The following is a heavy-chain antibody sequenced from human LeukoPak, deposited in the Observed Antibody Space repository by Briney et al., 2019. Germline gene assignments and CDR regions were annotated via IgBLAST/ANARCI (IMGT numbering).Heavy chain of an antibody. CDR3: AKHQSDYWEFDY. D-gene: IGHD5-12*01. Sequence: GGSLRLSCAASGFTFSSYAMSWVRQAPGKGVEWVSTISCSGCSTYYAHSVKGRFTISRDNSKNTLYLQMNSLRAEDTAIYYCAKHQSDYWEFDYWGQGTLVTVSS. CDR1: GFTFSSYA. V-gene: IGHV3-23*01. J-gene: IGHJ4*02. CDR2: ISCSGCST.